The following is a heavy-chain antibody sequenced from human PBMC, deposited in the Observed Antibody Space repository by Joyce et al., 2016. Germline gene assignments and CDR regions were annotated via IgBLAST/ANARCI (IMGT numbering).Heavy chain of an antibody. D-gene: IGHD3-10*01. CDR1: GYTMTDYG. J-gene: IGHJ3*02. CDR3: ARDGRRFREPSPFDI. V-gene: IGHV1-18*01. Sequence: QVQLVQSAAEVKKPVASVKVSCKASGYTMTDYGISWVRQAPGQGLEWMGGISTHNGKTNYAEKFQGRVSVTKDTSTSTVYMDLRSLKSDDTAVYYCARDGRRFREPSPFDIWGRGTVVTVSS. CDR2: ISTHNGKT.